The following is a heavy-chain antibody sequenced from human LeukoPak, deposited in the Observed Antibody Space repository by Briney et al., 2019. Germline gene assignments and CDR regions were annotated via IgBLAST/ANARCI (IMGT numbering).Heavy chain of an antibody. CDR3: ARRAGYDYGQIDH. CDR1: GGSFSGYY. D-gene: IGHD5-18*01. V-gene: IGHV4-34*01. J-gene: IGHJ4*02. Sequence: SETLSLTCAVYGGSFSGYYWSWFRKPPGKGLEWIGETNDSGSTNYNPSLKSRVTISVDTSNNRVSLKVDSVTAADTAVYYCARRAGYDYGQIDHWGRGTLVTVSS. CDR2: TNDSGST.